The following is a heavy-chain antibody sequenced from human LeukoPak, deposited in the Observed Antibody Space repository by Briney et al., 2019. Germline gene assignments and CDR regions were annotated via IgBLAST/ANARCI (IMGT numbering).Heavy chain of an antibody. J-gene: IGHJ4*02. CDR1: GYTFTDYF. CDR2: ISPEGGDT. V-gene: IGHV1-2*02. CDR3: GRNYGHNSKYFDF. Sequence: GASVKVSCKASGYTFTDYFMHWVRQAPGQGLEWMGWISPEGGDTHYAQRFQGRVTMTRDTSISTAYMELTSLSSDDKAVYYCGRNYGHNSKYFDFWGQGTLVTVSS. D-gene: IGHD4-17*01.